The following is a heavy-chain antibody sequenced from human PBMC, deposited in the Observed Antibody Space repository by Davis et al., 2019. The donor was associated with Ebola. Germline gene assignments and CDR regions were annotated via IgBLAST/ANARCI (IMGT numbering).Heavy chain of an antibody. J-gene: IGHJ3*02. Sequence: AASVKVSCKASGYTFIDHAIGWVRQAPGQGLEWMGIINPIGGSTSYAQKFQGRVTVTRDTSTTTVYMDLSSLRSEDTALYYCTTPGGQDSGYDVFDIWGQGTMVTVSS. CDR1: GYTFIDHA. CDR2: INPIGGST. CDR3: TTPGGQDSGYDVFDI. V-gene: IGHV1-46*03. D-gene: IGHD5-12*01.